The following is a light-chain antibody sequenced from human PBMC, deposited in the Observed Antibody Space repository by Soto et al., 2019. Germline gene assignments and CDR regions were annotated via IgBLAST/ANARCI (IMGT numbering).Light chain of an antibody. V-gene: IGLV1-40*01. CDR3: QWYDISLHTYV. J-gene: IGLJ6*01. Sequence: QSVLTQPPSVSVAPGQRVSISCTGSTSNIGAPYDVHWYQHLPGTAPKLLIYGDNNRPSGVPDRFSASKSGTSASLAITRLQDEDEADHYLQWYDISLHTYVFGRGTKVTVL. CDR1: TSNIGAPYD. CDR2: GDN.